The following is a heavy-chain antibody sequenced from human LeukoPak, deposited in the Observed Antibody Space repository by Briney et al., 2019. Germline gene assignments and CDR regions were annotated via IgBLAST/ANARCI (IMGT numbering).Heavy chain of an antibody. V-gene: IGHV4-61*02. CDR2: IYTSGST. CDR1: GGSISGGSYY. D-gene: IGHD3-22*01. J-gene: IGHJ4*02. CDR3: AREHLYYYDSGGYWVY. Sequence: PSETLSLTCTVSGGSISGGSYYWGWIRQPAGKGLEWIGRIYTSGSTNYNPSLKSRVTISVDTSKNQFSLKLSSVTAADTAVYYCAREHLYYYDSGGYWVYWGQGTLVTVSS.